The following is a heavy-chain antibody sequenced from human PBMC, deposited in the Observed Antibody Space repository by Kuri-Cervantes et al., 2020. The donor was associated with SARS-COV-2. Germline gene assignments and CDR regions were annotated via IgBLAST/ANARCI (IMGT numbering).Heavy chain of an antibody. CDR3: ARARIAADGGYYYMDV. CDR2: TYTSGST. Sequence: SETLSLTCTVPGGSISSYYWSWIRQPAGKGLEWIGRTYTSGSTNYNPSLKSRVTMSVDTSKNQFSLKLSSVTAADTAVYYCARARIAADGGYYYMDVWGKGTTVTVSS. V-gene: IGHV4-4*07. J-gene: IGHJ6*03. D-gene: IGHD6-25*01. CDR1: GGSISSYY.